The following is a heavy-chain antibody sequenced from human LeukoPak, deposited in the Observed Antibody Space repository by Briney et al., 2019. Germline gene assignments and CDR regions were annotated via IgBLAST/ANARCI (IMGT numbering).Heavy chain of an antibody. CDR1: GYTFAGYY. CDR2: INPNSGGT. Sequence: ASVKVSCKASGYTFAGYYMHWVRQAPGQGLEWMGWINPNSGGTNYAQKFQGRVTMTRDTSISTAYMELSRLRSDDTAVYYCARDSRIAARREGYNWFDPWGQGTLVTVSS. V-gene: IGHV1-2*02. CDR3: ARDSRIAARREGYNWFDP. D-gene: IGHD6-6*01. J-gene: IGHJ5*02.